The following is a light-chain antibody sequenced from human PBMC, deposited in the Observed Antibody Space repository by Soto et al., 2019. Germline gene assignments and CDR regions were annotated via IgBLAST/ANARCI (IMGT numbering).Light chain of an antibody. Sequence: DIVMTQSPLSLPVTPGEPASISCRSSQSLLHSNGYNYLDWYLQKPGQSPQLLIYLGSNRASGVPDRFSVSGSGTDFTLCISSVEAEDVGVYYCMQTLQTPLTFGGGTKVDIK. CDR1: QSLLHSNGYNY. J-gene: IGKJ4*01. CDR3: MQTLQTPLT. V-gene: IGKV2-28*01. CDR2: LGS.